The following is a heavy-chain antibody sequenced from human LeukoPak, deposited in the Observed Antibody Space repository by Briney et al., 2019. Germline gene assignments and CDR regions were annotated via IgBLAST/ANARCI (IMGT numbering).Heavy chain of an antibody. CDR3: ARTSEGGYFDY. D-gene: IGHD1-14*01. V-gene: IGHV3-74*01. CDR1: GFTFSNYW. Sequence: GGSLRLSCAVSGFTFSNYWMHWVRQAPGKGLVWVSRINGDGSSISYADSVKGRFTMSRDNPKNRLYLQMNSLRAEDTAVYYCARTSEGGYFDYWGQGTLVTVSS. CDR2: INGDGSSI. J-gene: IGHJ4*02.